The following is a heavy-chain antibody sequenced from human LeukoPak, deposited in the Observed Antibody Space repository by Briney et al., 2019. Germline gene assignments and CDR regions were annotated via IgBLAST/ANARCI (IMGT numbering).Heavy chain of an antibody. CDR1: GSSISSSSYY. Sequence: SETLSLTCTVSGSSISSSSYYWGWIRQPPGKGLEWIGSIYYSGSTYYNPSLKSRVTISVDTSKNQFSLKLSSVTAADTAVYYCAIKYISSLGVSWFDPWGQGTLVTVSS. J-gene: IGHJ5*02. D-gene: IGHD6-13*01. V-gene: IGHV4-39*01. CDR2: IYYSGST. CDR3: AIKYISSLGVSWFDP.